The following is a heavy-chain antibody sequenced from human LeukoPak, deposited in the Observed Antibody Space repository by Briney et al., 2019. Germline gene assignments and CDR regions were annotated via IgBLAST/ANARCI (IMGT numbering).Heavy chain of an antibody. J-gene: IGHJ4*02. D-gene: IGHD3-10*01. CDR3: ARGGTGHYYASGTYYQSYYFDY. V-gene: IGHV3-30*02. CDR2: ILYDGSDK. CDR1: GFTFSSYG. Sequence: GGSLRLSWAASGFTFSSYGIHWVRQAPGKGLEWVTFILYDGSDKYYADSVKGRFSISRDNSKNTLYLQMNSLRPEDTAVYYCARGGTGHYYASGTYYQSYYFDYWGQGSLVTVSS.